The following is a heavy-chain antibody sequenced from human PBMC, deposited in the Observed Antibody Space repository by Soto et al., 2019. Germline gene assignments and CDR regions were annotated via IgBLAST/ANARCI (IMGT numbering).Heavy chain of an antibody. J-gene: IGHJ6*02. CDR3: ARSGSVTTQYYHGMDV. Sequence: QVQLVQSGAEVKSPGSSVKVSCKASGGTFNSDVINWVRQAPGQGLEWMGRIIPVLDRADYAQNFQGRVTITADKSTPTVHMEMSGLRSEDTAVFYWARSGSVTTQYYHGMDVWGQGTTVTVSS. CDR2: IIPVLDRA. CDR1: GGTFNSDV. D-gene: IGHD4-17*01. V-gene: IGHV1-69*04.